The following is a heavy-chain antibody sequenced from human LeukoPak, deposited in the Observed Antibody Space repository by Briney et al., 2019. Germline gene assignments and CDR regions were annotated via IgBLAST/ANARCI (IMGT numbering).Heavy chain of an antibody. CDR3: ARSSRVGATTIDY. D-gene: IGHD1-26*01. CDR2: IYYSGST. Sequence: SETLSLTCTVSGGSISSYYWSWIRQPPGKGLEWIGYIYYSGSTNYNPSLKSRVTISVDTSKNQFSLKLSSVTAADTAVYYCARSSRVGATTIDYWGQGTLVTVSS. CDR1: GGSISSYY. J-gene: IGHJ4*02. V-gene: IGHV4-59*01.